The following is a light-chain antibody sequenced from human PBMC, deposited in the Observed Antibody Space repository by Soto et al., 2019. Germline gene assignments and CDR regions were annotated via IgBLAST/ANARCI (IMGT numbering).Light chain of an antibody. CDR1: QGINNY. CDR3: QQYNSYPRT. Sequence: DIQMTQSPSSLSASLGDRVTITCKASQGINNYLNWYQQKPGKAPKLLIYDASNLETGVPSRLSGSGSGTEFTLTISSLKPDDFATYYCQQYNSYPRTFGHGTKVDIK. CDR2: DAS. V-gene: IGKV1-33*01. J-gene: IGKJ1*01.